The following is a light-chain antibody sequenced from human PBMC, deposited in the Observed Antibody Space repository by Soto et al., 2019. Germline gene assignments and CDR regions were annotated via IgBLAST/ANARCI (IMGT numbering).Light chain of an antibody. CDR1: SSDVGSYNL. Sequence: QSVLTQPASVSGSPRQSITISCTGTSSDVGSYNLVSWYHQHPGKAPKLMIYEGSKRPSGVSNRFSGSKSGNTASLTISGLQAEDEADYYCCSYAGSSISYVFGTGTKVTVL. CDR2: EGS. J-gene: IGLJ1*01. CDR3: CSYAGSSISYV. V-gene: IGLV2-23*01.